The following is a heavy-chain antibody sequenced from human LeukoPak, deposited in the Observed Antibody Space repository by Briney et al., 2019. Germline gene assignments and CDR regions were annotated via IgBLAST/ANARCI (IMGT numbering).Heavy chain of an antibody. CDR3: VAIVSARPR. CDR1: GFTFSSNW. Sequence: GGSLRLSCAASGFTFSSNWMHWVHQAPGKGLVWVSRIDSDGSTTNLADSVKGRFTISRDNSKNTLYLQMNSLRAEDTAVYHCVAIVSARPRWGQGTLVTVSS. V-gene: IGHV3-74*01. J-gene: IGHJ4*02. CDR2: IDSDGSTT. D-gene: IGHD6-6*01.